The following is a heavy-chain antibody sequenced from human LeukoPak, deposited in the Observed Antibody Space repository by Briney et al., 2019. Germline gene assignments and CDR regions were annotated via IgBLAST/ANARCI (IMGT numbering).Heavy chain of an antibody. J-gene: IGHJ4*02. D-gene: IGHD1-26*01. Sequence: PSETLSLTCSLSGGSISNVYWSWIRQPAGKGLEWIGRIYTSGSANYNPSLTSRVTMSVDTSKNQFSLKLSSVTAADTAVYYCPRRSSGSYYVEDYFDYWGQGTLVTVSS. CDR3: PRRSSGSYYVEDYFDY. CDR1: GGSISNVY. CDR2: IYTSGSA. V-gene: IGHV4-4*07.